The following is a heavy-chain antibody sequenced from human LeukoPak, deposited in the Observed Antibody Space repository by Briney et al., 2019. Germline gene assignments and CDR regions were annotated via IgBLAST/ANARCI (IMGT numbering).Heavy chain of an antibody. CDR2: ISDSGGRT. V-gene: IGHV3-23*01. CDR1: GFTFSSYA. Sequence: PGGSLRLSCAASGFTFSSYAMSWVRQAPGKGLEWVSAISDSGGRTYYADSVKGRFTISRDNSKNTLYLQMNSLRAEDTAVYYCARDGETNSSSWWAGDDWLDPWGQGTLVTVSS. J-gene: IGHJ5*02. D-gene: IGHD6-13*01. CDR3: ARDGETNSSSWWAGDDWLDP.